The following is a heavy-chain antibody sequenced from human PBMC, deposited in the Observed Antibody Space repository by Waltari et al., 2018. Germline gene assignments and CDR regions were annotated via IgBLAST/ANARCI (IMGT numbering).Heavy chain of an antibody. CDR2: MNPNRGNT. CDR1: GYTFTSYD. CDR3: AIGGYYDSSGYSNYYYYGMDV. D-gene: IGHD3-22*01. V-gene: IGHV1-8*03. J-gene: IGHJ6*02. Sequence: QVQLVQSGAEVKKPGASVKVSCKASGYTFTSYDINWVRQATGKGLEWMGWMNPNRGNTGYAQKFQGRVTITRNTSISTAYMELSSLRSEDTAVYYCAIGGYYDSSGYSNYYYYGMDVWGQGTTVTVSS.